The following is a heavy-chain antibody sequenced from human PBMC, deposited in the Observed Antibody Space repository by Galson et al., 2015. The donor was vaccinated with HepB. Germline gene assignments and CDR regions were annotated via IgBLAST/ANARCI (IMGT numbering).Heavy chain of an antibody. D-gene: IGHD6-25*01. V-gene: IGHV6-1*01. CDR1: GDSVSSNSAA. CDR2: TYYRSKWYN. CDR3: ARDREGYSSEPYYYYGMDV. J-gene: IGHJ6*02. Sequence: CAISGDSVSSNSAAWNWIRQSPSRGLEWLGRTYYRSKWYNDYAVSVKSRITINPDTSKNQFSLQLNSVTPEDTAVYYCARDREGYSSEPYYYYGMDVWGQGTTVTVSS.